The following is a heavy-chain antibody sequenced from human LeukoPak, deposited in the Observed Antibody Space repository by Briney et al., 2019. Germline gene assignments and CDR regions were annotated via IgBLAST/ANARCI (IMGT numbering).Heavy chain of an antibody. CDR2: IRTKANDETT. CDR1: GFTFGAFV. J-gene: IGHJ4*02. Sequence: GESLRLSCTASGFTFGAFVVSWVRQTPGKGLEWVGFIRTKANDETTKYAASVQGRFTISRDDSNSIAYLQMNSLKTEDTAVYYCTTDYQLDYWGQGTLVTVSS. V-gene: IGHV3-49*04. CDR3: TTDYQLDY. D-gene: IGHD2-2*01.